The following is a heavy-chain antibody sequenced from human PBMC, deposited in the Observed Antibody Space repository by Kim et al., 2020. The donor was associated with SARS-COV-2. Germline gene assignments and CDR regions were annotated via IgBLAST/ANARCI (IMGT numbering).Heavy chain of an antibody. D-gene: IGHD3-3*01. Sequence: SETLSLTCTVSGGSISSSSYYWGWIRQPPGKGLEWIGSIYYSGSTYYNPSLKSRVTISVDTSKNQFSLKLSSVTAADTAVYYCARHVLRYDFLEEFDPWGQGTLVTVSS. CDR2: IYYSGST. V-gene: IGHV4-39*01. CDR3: ARHVLRYDFLEEFDP. J-gene: IGHJ5*02. CDR1: GGSISSSSYY.